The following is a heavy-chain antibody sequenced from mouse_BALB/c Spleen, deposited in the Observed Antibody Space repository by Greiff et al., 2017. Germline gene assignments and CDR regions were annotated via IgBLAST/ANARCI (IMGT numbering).Heavy chain of an antibody. J-gene: IGHJ4*01. CDR3: ARGLPQSTMDY. D-gene: IGHD5-5*01. CDR1: GFSLTSYG. Sequence: VHLVESGPGLVAPSQSLSITCTVSGFSLTSYGVHWVRQPPGKGLEWLGVIWAGGSTNYNSALMSRLSISKDNSKSQVFLKMNSLQTDDTAMYYCARGLPQSTMDYWGQGTSVTVSS. CDR2: IWAGGST. V-gene: IGHV2-9*02.